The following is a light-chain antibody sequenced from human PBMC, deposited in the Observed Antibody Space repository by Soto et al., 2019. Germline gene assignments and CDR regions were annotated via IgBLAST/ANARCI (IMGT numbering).Light chain of an antibody. CDR3: QSYPSSVSGWV. CDR1: SSNTGAGYD. J-gene: IGLJ3*02. V-gene: IGLV1-40*01. Sequence: QSVLTQPPSVSGAPGQRVTISCTGRSSNTGAGYDVHWYQQLPGTAPKLLIYGNSNRPSGVPYRFSGSKSGTSASMAIIGPQAEDEAHNYCQSYPSSVSGWVFGGVTKLTVL. CDR2: GNS.